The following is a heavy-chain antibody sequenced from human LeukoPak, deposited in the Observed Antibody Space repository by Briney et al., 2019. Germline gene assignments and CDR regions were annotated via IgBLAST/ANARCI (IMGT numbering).Heavy chain of an antibody. J-gene: IGHJ4*02. CDR2: INPSRGST. V-gene: IGHV1-46*02. D-gene: IGHD3-22*01. CDR3: ASGGHIRVYDSNPYYGHY. Sequence: ASVKVSCKGSGYRFDNYYLHWVRQAPGQGLEWMGIINPSRGSTSYAQRFQGRVTMTRDMSTSTVYMELSSLRFEDTAFYYCASGGHIRVYDSNPYYGHYWGQGTLVTVSS. CDR1: GYRFDNYY.